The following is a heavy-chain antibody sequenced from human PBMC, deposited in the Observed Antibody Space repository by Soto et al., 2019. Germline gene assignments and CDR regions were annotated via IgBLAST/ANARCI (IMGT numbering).Heavy chain of an antibody. CDR1: GGSISSGGYY. CDR3: ARGWVDSSVMDAFDI. D-gene: IGHD3-22*01. J-gene: IGHJ3*02. V-gene: IGHV4-31*03. Sequence: QVQLQESGPGLVKPSQTLSLTCTVSGGSISSGGYYWSWIRQHPGKGLEWIGYIYYSGSTYYNPSLKSRVTISVDTSKNQFSLKLSSVTAADTAVYYCARGWVDSSVMDAFDIWGQGTMVTVSS. CDR2: IYYSGST.